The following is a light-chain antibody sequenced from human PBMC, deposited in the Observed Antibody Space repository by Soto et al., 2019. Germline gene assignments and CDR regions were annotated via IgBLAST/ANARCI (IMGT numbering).Light chain of an antibody. Sequence: ERVMTQSPATRSVSPGERATLSCRASQSVSSNLAWYQQKPGQAPRLLIYGASTRATAIPARFSGSGSGTEFTLTISSLQSEDFAVYYCQQYNNWPLNFGGGTKVEI. V-gene: IGKV3-15*01. CDR2: GAS. CDR1: QSVSSN. CDR3: QQYNNWPLN. J-gene: IGKJ4*01.